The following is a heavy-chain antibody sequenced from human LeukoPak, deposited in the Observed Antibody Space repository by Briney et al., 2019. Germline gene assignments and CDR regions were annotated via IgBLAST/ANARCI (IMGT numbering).Heavy chain of an antibody. V-gene: IGHV3-21*01. J-gene: IGHJ5*02. CDR3: ARGTGQLLSWFDP. CDR2: ISSSSSYI. Sequence: PSETLSLTCAVSGGSISSSNWWSWVRQPPGKGLEWVSSISSSSSYIYYADSVKGRFTISRDNAKNSLYLQMNSLRAEDTAVYYCARGTGQLLSWFDPWGQGTLVTVSS. D-gene: IGHD2-2*01. CDR1: GGSISSSN.